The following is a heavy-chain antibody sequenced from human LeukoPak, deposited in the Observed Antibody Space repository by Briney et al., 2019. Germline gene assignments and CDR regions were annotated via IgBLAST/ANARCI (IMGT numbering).Heavy chain of an antibody. V-gene: IGHV4-59*01. CDR1: GGSISSYY. D-gene: IGHD6-6*01. J-gene: IGHJ5*02. CDR2: IYYSGST. CDR3: AREYSSSSFDP. Sequence: SETLSLTCTVSGGSISSYYWSWIRQPPGKGLEWIGYIYYSGSTNHNPSLKSRVTISVDTSKNQFSLKLSSVTAADTAVYYCAREYSSSSFDPWGQGALVTVSS.